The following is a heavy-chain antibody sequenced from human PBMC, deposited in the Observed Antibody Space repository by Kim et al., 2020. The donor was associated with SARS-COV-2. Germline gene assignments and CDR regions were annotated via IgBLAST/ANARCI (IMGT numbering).Heavy chain of an antibody. J-gene: IGHJ5*02. D-gene: IGHD3-10*01. CDR1: GYDFSGQW. CDR2: IYPGNYDT. CDR3: ARVEYSWGWYYKGGLDP. Sequence: GESLKISCTVSGYDFSGQWIAWVRQTPGKGLEWMGVIYPGNYDTAYSPSFQGQVTISAERSLNTAYLQWSSLKASDTATYFCARVEYSWGWYYKGGLDPGGQGTQVTVSS. V-gene: IGHV5-51*01.